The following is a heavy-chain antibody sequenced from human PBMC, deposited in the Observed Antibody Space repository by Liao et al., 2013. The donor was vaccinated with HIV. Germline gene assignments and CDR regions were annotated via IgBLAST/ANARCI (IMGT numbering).Heavy chain of an antibody. Sequence: QVQLQESGPGLVKPSQTLSLTCTVSGGSISSGIYYWSWIRQPAGKGLEWIGRIYSSGSSNYNPSLKSRVTMSVDTSKNQFSLKLSSVTAADTALYYCAREFEYSTYDSLYYFDYWARESWSPSPQ. J-gene: IGHJ4*02. CDR2: IYSSGSS. D-gene: IGHD5-12*01. CDR3: AREFEYSTYDSLYYFDY. CDR1: GGSISSGIYY. V-gene: IGHV4-61*02.